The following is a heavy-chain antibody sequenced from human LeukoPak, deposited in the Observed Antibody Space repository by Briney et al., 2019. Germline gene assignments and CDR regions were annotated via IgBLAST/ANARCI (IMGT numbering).Heavy chain of an antibody. Sequence: SGGSLRLSCAASGFTFSSYGMHWVRQAPGKGLEWVAVISYDGSNKYYADSVKGRFTISRDNSKNTLYLQMNSLRAEDTAVYYCASHWAQQLVSDYWGQGTLVTVSS. CDR1: GFTFSSYG. CDR2: ISYDGSNK. J-gene: IGHJ4*02. D-gene: IGHD6-13*01. CDR3: ASHWAQQLVSDY. V-gene: IGHV3-30*03.